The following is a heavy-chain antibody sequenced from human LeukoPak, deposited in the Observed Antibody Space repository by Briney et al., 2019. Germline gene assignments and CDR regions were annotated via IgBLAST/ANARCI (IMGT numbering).Heavy chain of an antibody. J-gene: IGHJ6*03. CDR3: ARDASKTSYYYYYYMDV. CDR1: GFTFSSHW. V-gene: IGHV3-7*01. D-gene: IGHD1-14*01. CDR2: INQDGSEK. Sequence: GGSLRLSCAASGFTFSSHWMSWVRQAPGKGLEWVANINQDGSEKYYVDSVMGRFTVSRDNAKNSLYLQMNSLRAEDTAVYYCARDASKTSYYYYYYMDVWGKGTTVTVSS.